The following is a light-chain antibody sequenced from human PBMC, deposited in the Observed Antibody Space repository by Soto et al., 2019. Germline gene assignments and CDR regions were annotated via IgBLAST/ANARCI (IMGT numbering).Light chain of an antibody. J-gene: IGLJ1*01. V-gene: IGLV2-14*01. CDR3: SSYTSSSTYV. CDR1: SSDVGGHNY. Sequence: QSFLTQPASVSGSPGQSITISCTGTSSDVGGHNYVSWYQQHPGRAPKLMIYEVSNRPSGVSNRFSGSKSGNTASLTMSGLQPEDEADYYCSSYTSSSTYVFGTGTKVTVL. CDR2: EVS.